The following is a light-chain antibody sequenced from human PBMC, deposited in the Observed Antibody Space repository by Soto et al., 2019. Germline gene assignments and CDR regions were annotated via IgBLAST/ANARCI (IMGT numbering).Light chain of an antibody. CDR1: SSNTENNY. V-gene: IGLV1-51*02. Sequence: QSVLTQPPSVSAAPGQKVTISCSVSSSNTENNYVSWYQQLPGTAPKLLIYENNKRPSGIPDRFSGSKSGTSATLVITGLQTADEADYYCATWHSSLSIGVFGTG. CDR3: ATWHSSLSIGV. CDR2: ENN. J-gene: IGLJ1*01.